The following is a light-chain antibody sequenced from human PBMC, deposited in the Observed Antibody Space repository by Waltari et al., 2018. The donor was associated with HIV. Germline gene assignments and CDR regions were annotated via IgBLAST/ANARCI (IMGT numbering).Light chain of an antibody. CDR3: CSYAGMYTWV. J-gene: IGLJ3*02. CDR2: DVR. CDR1: SSTVGSYNY. V-gene: IGLV2-11*01. Sequence: QSSLTQPRSVSGSPGQSVTISCSGPSSTVGSYNYVSWYQQHPGKAPKVMIYDVRKRPSGVPDRFSGSKSGKTASLTISGLQAEDEADYYCCSYAGMYTWVFGGGTKLTVL.